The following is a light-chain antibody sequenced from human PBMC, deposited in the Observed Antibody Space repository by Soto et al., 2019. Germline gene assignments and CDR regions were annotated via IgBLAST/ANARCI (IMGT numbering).Light chain of an antibody. CDR1: SNDVGGYNY. Sequence: QSVLTQPASLSGSPGQSITISCTGTSNDVGGYNYVSWYQQHPGKAPKLMIYDVSNRPSGVSNRFSGSKSGNTASLTISGLQAEDEADYYCSSYTSSSTPFYVFGTGTKVTVL. CDR3: SSYTSSSTPFYV. J-gene: IGLJ1*01. V-gene: IGLV2-14*01. CDR2: DVS.